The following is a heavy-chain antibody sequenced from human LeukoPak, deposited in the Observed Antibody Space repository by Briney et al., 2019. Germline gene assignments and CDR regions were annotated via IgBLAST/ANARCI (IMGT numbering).Heavy chain of an antibody. V-gene: IGHV1-69*04. CDR3: ARISGYYYDSSGYDY. D-gene: IGHD3-22*01. J-gene: IGHJ4*02. CDR2: IIPILGIA. CDR1: GGTFSSYA. Sequence: GASVKVSCKASGGTFSSYAISWVRQAPGQGLEWMGRIIPILGIANYAQKFQGRVTITADKSTSTAYMELSSLRSEDTAVYYCARISGYYYDSSGYDYWGQGTLVTVSS.